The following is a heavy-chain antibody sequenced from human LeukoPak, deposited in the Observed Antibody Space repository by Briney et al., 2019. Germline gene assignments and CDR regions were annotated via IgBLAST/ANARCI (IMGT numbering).Heavy chain of an antibody. CDR1: GGSITNYY. V-gene: IGHV4-59*01. J-gene: IGHJ3*01. Sequence: PSETLSLICTVSGGSITNYYWSWIRQPPGKGLEWIGSTHDTGSTKYNPALKGRITISVHTSNLFSLRLTSVTTADTAVYYCAGTHLITIIVDPGLDAFDVWGRGTMVTVSS. CDR2: THDTGST. CDR3: AGTHLITIIVDPGLDAFDV. D-gene: IGHD3-10*01.